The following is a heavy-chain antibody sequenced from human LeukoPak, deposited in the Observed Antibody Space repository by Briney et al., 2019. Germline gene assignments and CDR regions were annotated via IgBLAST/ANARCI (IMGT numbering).Heavy chain of an antibody. D-gene: IGHD1-7*01. J-gene: IGHJ4*02. CDR3: ARGGLELQLPFDY. V-gene: IGHV1-69*13. CDR1: GGTFSSYA. CDR2: IIPIFGTA. Sequence: SVKVSCKASGGTFSSYAISWVRQAPGQGLEWMGGIIPIFGTANYAQKFQGRVTITADESTSTAYMELSSLRSEDTAVYYCARGGLELQLPFDYWGQGTLVTVSS.